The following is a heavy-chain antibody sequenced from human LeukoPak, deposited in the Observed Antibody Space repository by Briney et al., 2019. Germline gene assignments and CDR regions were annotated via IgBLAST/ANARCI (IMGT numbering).Heavy chain of an antibody. CDR2: IQQDGSEK. Sequence: GGSLRLSCAVSGFTFSSYWMNWLRQAPGKALEWVANIQQDGSEKTYVDSVKGPFNISRDNAKSSLFLQMNELRAEDTAVYYCAKGGRGNGEVYWGQGTLVTVSS. CDR3: AKGGRGNGEVY. J-gene: IGHJ4*02. CDR1: GFTFSSYW. D-gene: IGHD2-8*01. V-gene: IGHV3-7*01.